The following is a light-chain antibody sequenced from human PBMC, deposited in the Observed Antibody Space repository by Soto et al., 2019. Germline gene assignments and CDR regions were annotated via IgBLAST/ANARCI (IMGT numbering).Light chain of an antibody. V-gene: IGKV3-20*01. Sequence: EIVLTQSPGTLSLSPGERATLSCRASQSVSSSYLAWYQQKPGQAPRLLIYAASSRTTGIPDRFSGGGAGTDFTLTISRLEPEDAAVYYWQQYGSSPWTFGQGTKVEIK. J-gene: IGKJ1*01. CDR3: QQYGSSPWT. CDR1: QSVSSSY. CDR2: AAS.